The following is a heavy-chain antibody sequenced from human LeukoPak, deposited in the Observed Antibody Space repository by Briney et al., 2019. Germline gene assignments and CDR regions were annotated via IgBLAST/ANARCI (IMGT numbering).Heavy chain of an antibody. CDR2: ISGSGGSI. D-gene: IGHD6-13*01. CDR3: AKEAVAAAGPFDY. J-gene: IGHJ4*02. Sequence: GGSLRLSCAASGFTFSSYAMSWVRQAPGKGLEWLSSISGSGGSIYYADSVKGRFTIFRQNSKSTLYLQMNSRRAEDTAIYYCAKEAVAAAGPFDYWGQGTLVTVSS. V-gene: IGHV3-23*01. CDR1: GFTFSSYA.